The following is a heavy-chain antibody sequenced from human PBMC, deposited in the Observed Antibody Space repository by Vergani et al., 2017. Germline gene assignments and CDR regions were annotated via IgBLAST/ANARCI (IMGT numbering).Heavy chain of an antibody. D-gene: IGHD3-22*01. CDR3: ARADDYYDSTDCLGGWLDP. CDR2: INPNSGGT. Sequence: QVQLMQSGAVVKKPGASVKVSCKGSGYTFTGYYMHWVRQAPGQGLEWMGWINPNSGGTNFAQKFQGRVTMTRDTSISTAYMELSRLRSDDTAVYYCARADDYYDSTDCLGGWLDPWGQGALVTVSS. CDR1: GYTFTGYY. V-gene: IGHV1-2*02. J-gene: IGHJ5*02.